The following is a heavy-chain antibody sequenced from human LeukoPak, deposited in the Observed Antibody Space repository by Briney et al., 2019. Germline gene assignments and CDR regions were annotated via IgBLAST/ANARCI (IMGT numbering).Heavy chain of an antibody. Sequence: ASVKVSCKASGYTFTSYYMHWVRQAPGQGLEWMGIINPSGGSTSYAQKFQGRVTMTRDMSTSTVYMELSSLRSEDTAVYYCARDSYDSSGYDAFDIWGQGTMVTVSS. V-gene: IGHV1-46*01. CDR3: ARDSYDSSGYDAFDI. CDR2: INPSGGST. J-gene: IGHJ3*02. D-gene: IGHD3-22*01. CDR1: GYTFTSYY.